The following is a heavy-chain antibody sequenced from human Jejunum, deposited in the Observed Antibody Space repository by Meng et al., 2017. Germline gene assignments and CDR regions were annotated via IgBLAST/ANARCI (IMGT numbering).Heavy chain of an antibody. Sequence: GESLKISCAASGFSVGTNYISWVRQAPGKGLEWVSVIRSGGNTDYADSVKGRFTISRDNSKNTVYLQMNSLRAEDTAMYYCATSDYGWGSYRPDYWGQGTLVTVSS. V-gene: IGHV3-66*02. CDR2: IRSGGNT. D-gene: IGHD3-16*02. CDR3: ATSDYGWGSYRPDY. J-gene: IGHJ4*02. CDR1: GFSVGTNY.